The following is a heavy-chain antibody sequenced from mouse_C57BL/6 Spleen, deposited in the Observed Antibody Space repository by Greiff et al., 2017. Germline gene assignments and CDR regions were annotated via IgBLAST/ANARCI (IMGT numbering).Heavy chain of an antibody. V-gene: IGHV5-16*01. CDR2: INYDGSST. D-gene: IGHD5-1*01. J-gene: IGHJ1*03. CDR3: ARDQSTYWYCDV. Sequence: EVKVVESEGGLVQPGSSMKLSCTASGFTFSDYYMAWVRQVPEKGLEWVANINYDGSSTYYLDSLKSRFIISRDTAKNILYLQMSSLRSEDTATYYCARDQSTYWYCDVWGTGTTVTVSS. CDR1: GFTFSDYY.